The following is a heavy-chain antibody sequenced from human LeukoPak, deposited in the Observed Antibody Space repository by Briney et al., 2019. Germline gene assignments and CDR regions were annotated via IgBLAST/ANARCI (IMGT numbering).Heavy chain of an antibody. CDR3: ARHVGDYYDSSGYYSEKYYFDY. D-gene: IGHD3-22*01. CDR2: IYYSGST. CDR1: GGSISSSSYY. J-gene: IGHJ4*02. V-gene: IGHV4-39*01. Sequence: SETLSHTCTVSGGSISSSSYYWGWIRQPPGKGLEWIGRIYYSGSTYYNPSLKSRFTITVNTSKNQFSLKLSSVTAADTAVYYCARHVGDYYDSSGYYSEKYYFDYPGQGTLFTVSS.